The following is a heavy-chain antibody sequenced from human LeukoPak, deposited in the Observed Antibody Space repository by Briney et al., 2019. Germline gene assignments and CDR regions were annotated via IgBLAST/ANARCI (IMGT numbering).Heavy chain of an antibody. Sequence: SETLSLTCAVYGGSFSGYYWSRIRQPPGKGLEWIGEINHSGSTNYNPSLKSRVTISVDTSKNQFSLKLSSVTAADTAVYYCARGPSSYYYDSSGYYLVWGQGTLVTVSS. J-gene: IGHJ4*02. CDR2: INHSGST. CDR1: GGSFSGYY. CDR3: ARGPSSYYYDSSGYYLV. V-gene: IGHV4-34*01. D-gene: IGHD3-22*01.